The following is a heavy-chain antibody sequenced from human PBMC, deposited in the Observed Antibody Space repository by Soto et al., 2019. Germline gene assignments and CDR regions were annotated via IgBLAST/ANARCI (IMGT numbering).Heavy chain of an antibody. Sequence: PSETLSLTCTVSGGSISSGGYYWSWIRQHPGKGLEWIGYIYYSGSTYYNPSLKSRVTISVDTSKNQFSLKLSSVTAADTAVYYCARVGELLWFGELLRNHAFDIWGQGTMVTVSS. J-gene: IGHJ3*02. CDR2: IYYSGST. V-gene: IGHV4-31*03. CDR3: ARVGELLWFGELLRNHAFDI. D-gene: IGHD3-10*01. CDR1: GGSISSGGYY.